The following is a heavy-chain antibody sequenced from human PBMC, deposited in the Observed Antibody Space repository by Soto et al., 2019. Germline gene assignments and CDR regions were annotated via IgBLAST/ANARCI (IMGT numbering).Heavy chain of an antibody. V-gene: IGHV3-53*01. CDR3: ASTTVWKNAFEI. Sequence: EVQLVESGGGLIQPGGSLRLSCAASGVTVNTNYMSWVRQSPGKGLEWVSLIESGVSIYYADSVKGRFTISRDIFKNTLSLQMNSLRVEDTAVYYCASTTVWKNAFEIWGQGTLVTVSS. CDR1: GVTVNTNY. CDR2: IESGVSI. D-gene: IGHD3-16*01. J-gene: IGHJ3*02.